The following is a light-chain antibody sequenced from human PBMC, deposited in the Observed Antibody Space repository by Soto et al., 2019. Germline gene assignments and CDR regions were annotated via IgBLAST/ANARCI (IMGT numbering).Light chain of an antibody. J-gene: IGKJ3*01. CDR3: QHYGTSPFT. Sequence: ELVLTQSPGTLSLSPGERATLSCRASQSIASSYFGWYQQKPGQAPRLLIYGTSSRATGIPDRFSGSGSGTDFTHTITRLEPEDVAVYYCQHYGTSPFTFGPGTKVEIK. CDR2: GTS. V-gene: IGKV3-20*01. CDR1: QSIASSY.